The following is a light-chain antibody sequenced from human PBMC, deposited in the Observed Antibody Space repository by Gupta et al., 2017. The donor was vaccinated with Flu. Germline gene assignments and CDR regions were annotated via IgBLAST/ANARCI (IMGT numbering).Light chain of an antibody. Sequence: SYELTQPPSVSVSAGQTASISCSGHELGDKYTFWYQQKAGQSPVVVIYQDTKRPSGIPERFSGSSSGNTATLTISVTQAMDEADYYCQAWDSTTVVFGGGTKVTVL. CDR2: QDT. J-gene: IGLJ2*01. CDR1: ELGDKY. V-gene: IGLV3-1*01. CDR3: QAWDSTTVV.